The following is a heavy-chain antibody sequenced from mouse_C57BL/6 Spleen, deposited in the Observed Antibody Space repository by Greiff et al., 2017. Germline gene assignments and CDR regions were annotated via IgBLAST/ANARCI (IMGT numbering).Heavy chain of an antibody. CDR2: IYPGSGST. CDR1: GYTFTSYW. V-gene: IGHV1-55*01. D-gene: IGHD1-1*01. CDR3: ARGLAGYWYFDV. J-gene: IGHJ1*03. Sequence: QVQLQQPGAELVKPGASVKMSCKASGYTFTSYWITWVKQRPGQGLEWIGDIYPGSGSTNYNEKFKSKATLTVDTSSSTAYMQLSSLTSEDSAVYYCARGLAGYWYFDVWGTGTTVTVSS.